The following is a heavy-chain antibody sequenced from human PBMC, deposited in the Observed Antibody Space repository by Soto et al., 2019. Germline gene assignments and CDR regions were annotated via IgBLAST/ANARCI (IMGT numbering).Heavy chain of an antibody. CDR1: GYTFTDFY. J-gene: IGHJ5*02. D-gene: IGHD1-1*01. Sequence: QEQLVQSGTEVKKPGASVTVSCKSSGYTFTDFYLHWLRQAPGQGLESVGWINPKTGDTKSSQKFQGRVTMSRDTSDSTAYIDLTSLTSDDTAMYYCATGTNGTTGWYHPWGQGTRVTVSS. CDR3: ATGTNGTTGWYHP. CDR2: INPKTGDT. V-gene: IGHV1-2*02.